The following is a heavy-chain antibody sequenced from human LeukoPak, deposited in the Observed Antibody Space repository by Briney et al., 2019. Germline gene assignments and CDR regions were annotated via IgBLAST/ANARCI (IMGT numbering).Heavy chain of an antibody. CDR3: ARERLANYYDSSGYSFAFDY. CDR2: INHSGST. D-gene: IGHD3-22*01. V-gene: IGHV4-34*01. CDR1: GGSFSGYY. Sequence: KPSETLSLTCAVYGGSFSGYYWSWIRQPPGKGLEWIGEINHSGSTNYNPSLKSRVTISVDTSKNQFSLKLSSVTAADKAVYYCARERLANYYDSSGYSFAFDYWGQGTLVTVSS. J-gene: IGHJ4*02.